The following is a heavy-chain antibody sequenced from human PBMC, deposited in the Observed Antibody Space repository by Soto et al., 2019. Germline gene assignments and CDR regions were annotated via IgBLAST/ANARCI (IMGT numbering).Heavy chain of an antibody. J-gene: IGHJ4*02. Sequence: HPGGSLRLSCVASGFTFSSYAMSWVRQAPGKGLEWVSGISNSGGSTYYADSVRGRFTISRDNSKNTLNLQMSSLRAEDTAVYYCAKKDSTWYSYWGQGTLVTVSS. D-gene: IGHD6-13*01. CDR3: AKKDSTWYSY. V-gene: IGHV3-23*01. CDR1: GFTFSSYA. CDR2: ISNSGGST.